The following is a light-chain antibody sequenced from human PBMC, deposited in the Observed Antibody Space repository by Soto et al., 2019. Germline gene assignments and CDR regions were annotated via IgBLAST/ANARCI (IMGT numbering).Light chain of an antibody. CDR2: EVS. J-gene: IGLJ1*01. CDR1: SSYVGGYNY. V-gene: IGLV2-14*01. Sequence: QSSLTQPASVSVSPGQSITMSCTGTSSYVGGYNYVSWYQQQSGKAPKLIIHEVSNRPSGVSNRFPGSKSGNTASLTISGLQAEDEADYYCDSYTSSRAYVFGIGTKVTVL. CDR3: DSYTSSRAYV.